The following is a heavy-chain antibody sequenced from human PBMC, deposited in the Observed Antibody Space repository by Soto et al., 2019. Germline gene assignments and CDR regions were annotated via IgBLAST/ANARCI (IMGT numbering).Heavy chain of an antibody. D-gene: IGHD3-9*01. CDR3: ARGRLVVKYYDILTGYYPGFDY. Sequence: QVQLQQWGAGLLKPSETLSLTCAVYGGSFSGYYWSWIRQPPGKGLEWIGEINHSGSTNYNPSLKSRVTISVDTSKNQFSQKLSSVTAADTAVYYCARGRLVVKYYDILTGYYPGFDYWGQGTLVTVSS. CDR2: INHSGST. V-gene: IGHV4-34*01. CDR1: GGSFSGYY. J-gene: IGHJ4*02.